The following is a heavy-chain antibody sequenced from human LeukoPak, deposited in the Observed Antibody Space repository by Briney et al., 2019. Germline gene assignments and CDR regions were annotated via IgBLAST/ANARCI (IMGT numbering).Heavy chain of an antibody. J-gene: IGHJ3*02. CDR1: GGSISSYY. Sequence: SETLSLTCTVSGGSISSYYWSWIRQPAGKGLEWIGRIYTSGSTNYNPSLKSRVTMSVDTSKNQFSLKLSSVTAADTAVYYCARDTRRSLAGWLVYRHAFDIWGQGTMVTVSS. V-gene: IGHV4-4*07. D-gene: IGHD6-19*01. CDR2: IYTSGST. CDR3: ARDTRRSLAGWLVYRHAFDI.